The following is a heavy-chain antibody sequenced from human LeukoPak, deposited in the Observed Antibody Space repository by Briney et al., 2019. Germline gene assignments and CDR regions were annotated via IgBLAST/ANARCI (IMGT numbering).Heavy chain of an antibody. Sequence: GGSLRLSCAASGFTFSTYGMSWVRQAPGKGLEWVSAIAGSGGTTYYADSVKGRFTISRDNSKNTLYLQMNSLRAEDTAVYYCARENYREFDYWGQGTLVTVSS. CDR2: IAGSGGTT. CDR1: GFTFSTYG. CDR3: ARENYREFDY. J-gene: IGHJ4*02. D-gene: IGHD5-24*01. V-gene: IGHV3-23*01.